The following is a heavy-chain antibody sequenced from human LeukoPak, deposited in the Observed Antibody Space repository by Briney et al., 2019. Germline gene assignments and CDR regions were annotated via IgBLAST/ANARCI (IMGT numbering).Heavy chain of an antibody. J-gene: IGHJ4*02. CDR3: ARGYCSSTSCYKFFTSPLFDY. Sequence: GGSLRLSCAASGFSFSSHWMHWVRQAPGKGLVWVSRINSDGSSISYADSVKGRFTISRDNAKNTLYLQMNSLGVEDTAVYYCARGYCSSTSCYKFFTSPLFDYWGQGTLVTVSS. D-gene: IGHD2-2*02. CDR1: GFSFSSHW. V-gene: IGHV3-74*01. CDR2: INSDGSSI.